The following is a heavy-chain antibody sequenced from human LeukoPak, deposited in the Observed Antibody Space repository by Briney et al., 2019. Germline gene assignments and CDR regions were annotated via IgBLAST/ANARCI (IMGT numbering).Heavy chain of an antibody. CDR3: ARGSDGWFAFDY. V-gene: IGHV3-66*01. Sequence: TGGSLRLSCAASEXTVSTNYMSWVRQAPGKGLEWVSIIYTTGGKYYADSVKGRFTISRDNSKHTLYLQMNSLRGEDTAVYYCARGSDGWFAFDYWGQGILVTVSS. CDR1: EXTVSTNY. J-gene: IGHJ4*02. D-gene: IGHD3-10*01. CDR2: IYTTGGK.